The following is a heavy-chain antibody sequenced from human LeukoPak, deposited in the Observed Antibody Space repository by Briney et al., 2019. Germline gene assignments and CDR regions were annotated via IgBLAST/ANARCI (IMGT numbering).Heavy chain of an antibody. CDR1: GGSISSGDYY. V-gene: IGHV4-30-4*01. D-gene: IGHD6-19*01. CDR2: IYYSGST. J-gene: IGHJ4*02. Sequence: SETLSLTCTVSGGSISSGDYYRSWIRQPPGKGLEWIGYIYYSGSTYYNPSLKSRLIISVDTSKNQFSLKLSSVTAADTAVYYCARGYSSGWYGGCIDYWGQGALVTVSS. CDR3: ARGYSSGWYGGCIDY.